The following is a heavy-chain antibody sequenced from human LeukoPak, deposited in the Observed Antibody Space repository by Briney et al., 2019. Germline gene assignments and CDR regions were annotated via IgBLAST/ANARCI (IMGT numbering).Heavy chain of an antibody. CDR2: IYSGGST. J-gene: IGHJ6*02. V-gene: IGHV3-53*01. Sequence: GGSLRLSCAASGFTVSSNYMSGVRQAPGKGLEWVSVIYSGGSTYYADSVKGRFTISRDHSQNTLYLRMNSLRAEDTAVYYCARDSILPGPGTYGMDVWGQGTTVTVSS. D-gene: IGHD3-9*01. CDR3: ARDSILPGPGTYGMDV. CDR1: GFTVSSNY.